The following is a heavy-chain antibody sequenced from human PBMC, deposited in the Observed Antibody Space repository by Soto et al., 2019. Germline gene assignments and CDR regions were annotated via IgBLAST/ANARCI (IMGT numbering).Heavy chain of an antibody. CDR2: IYWDDDK. V-gene: IGHV2-5*02. CDR3: AHRSITGTTLNWFDP. CDR1: GFSLSTSGVG. J-gene: IGHJ5*02. Sequence: QITLKESGPTLVKPTQTLTLTCTFSGFSLSTSGVGVGWIRQPPGKALEWLALIYWDDDKRYSPSLKSRLTITKDTYKNQVVLTMTNMDPVDTATYYCAHRSITGTTLNWFDPWGQGTLVTVSS. D-gene: IGHD1-7*01.